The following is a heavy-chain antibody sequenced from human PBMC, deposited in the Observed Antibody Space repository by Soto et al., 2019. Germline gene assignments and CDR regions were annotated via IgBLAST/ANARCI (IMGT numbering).Heavy chain of an antibody. D-gene: IGHD1-26*01. CDR2: ISHDGSNK. J-gene: IGHJ4*02. Sequence: GGSLRLSCAASGFSFSTYSMYWVRQAPGKGLEWVAVISHDGSNKYSADSVKGRSTISRDNSKNTVSLQVNSLRPEDTAVYFCARDNYSERYGFPGYWCQGNLVTVSS. V-gene: IGHV3-30-3*01. CDR3: ARDNYSERYGFPGY. CDR1: GFSFSTYS.